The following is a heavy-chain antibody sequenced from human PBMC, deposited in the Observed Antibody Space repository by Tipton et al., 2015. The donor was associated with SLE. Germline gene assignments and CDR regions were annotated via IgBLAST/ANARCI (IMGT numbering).Heavy chain of an antibody. CDR3: AKDLAAVGHRDY. D-gene: IGHD6-13*01. Sequence: SLRLSCTASGFTFSSYSMNWVRQAPGKGLEWVSSITTSSTYIYYEDSVKGRFTISRDNSKNTLYLHMNSLRAEDTAVYYCAKDLAAVGHRDY. CDR2: ITTSSTYI. CDR1: GFTFSSYS. V-gene: IGHV3-21*01. J-gene: IGHJ4*01.